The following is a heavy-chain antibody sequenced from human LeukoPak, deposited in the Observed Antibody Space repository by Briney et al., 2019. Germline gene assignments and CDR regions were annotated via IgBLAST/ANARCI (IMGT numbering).Heavy chain of an antibody. CDR3: ARSYPDILTGYSIDY. CDR1: GSSISSVSNDY. J-gene: IGHJ4*02. D-gene: IGHD3-9*01. Sequence: SETLSLTCTVSGSSISSVSNDYWTWIRQSPGKGLEWIGYIYFTGNTNYNPSLKSRVTMSLDSPKNQFSLKLTSVTAADTGVYYCARSYPDILTGYSIDYWGQGTLVTVSS. V-gene: IGHV4-61*01. CDR2: IYFTGNT.